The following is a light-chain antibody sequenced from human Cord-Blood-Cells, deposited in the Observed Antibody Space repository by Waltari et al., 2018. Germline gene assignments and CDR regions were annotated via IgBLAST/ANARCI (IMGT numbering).Light chain of an antibody. CDR1: QSLLHSNGYNY. CDR3: MQALQTPWT. J-gene: IGKJ1*01. Sequence: EIVMTQSPLSVTVSPGEPASISCRSSQSLLHSNGYNYLDWYLQKPGQSPQLLIYLGSNRASGVPDRFSGSGSGTDFTLKISIVEAEDVGVYYCMQALQTPWTFGQWTKVEIK. CDR2: LGS. V-gene: IGKV2-28*01.